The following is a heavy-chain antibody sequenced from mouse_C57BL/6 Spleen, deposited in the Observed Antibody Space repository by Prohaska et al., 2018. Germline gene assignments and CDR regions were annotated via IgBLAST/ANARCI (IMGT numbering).Heavy chain of an antibody. CDR2: IWSGGST. CDR1: GFALTSYG. Sequence: SITCTVSGFALTSYGVHWVRQSPGKGMEWLGVIWSGGSTDYNAAFISRLSISKDNSKSQVFFKMNSLQADDTAIYYCARSTMITTEAMDYWGQGTSVTVSS. J-gene: IGHJ4*01. CDR3: ARSTMITTEAMDY. D-gene: IGHD2-4*01. V-gene: IGHV2-2*01.